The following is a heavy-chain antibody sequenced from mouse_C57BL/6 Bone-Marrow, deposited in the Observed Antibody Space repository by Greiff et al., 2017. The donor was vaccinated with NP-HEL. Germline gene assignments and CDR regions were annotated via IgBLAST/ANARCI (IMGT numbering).Heavy chain of an antibody. J-gene: IGHJ2*01. CDR3: AVTGTGYFDY. D-gene: IGHD4-1*01. CDR2: ISYDGST. CDR1: GYSFTSGYY. Sequence: ESGPGLVKPSQSLSLTCSVTGYSFTSGYYWNWIRQFPGNKLEWMGYISYDGSTNYNPSLKNRISLTLATSKNQFFLKLNSVTTEDTATYYCAVTGTGYFDYWGQGTTLTVSS. V-gene: IGHV3-6*01.